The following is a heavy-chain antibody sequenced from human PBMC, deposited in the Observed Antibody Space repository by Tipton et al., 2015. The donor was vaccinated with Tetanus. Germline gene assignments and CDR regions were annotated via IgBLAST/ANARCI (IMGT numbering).Heavy chain of an antibody. J-gene: IGHJ4*02. CDR1: GGSFSGYY. V-gene: IGHV4-34*01. CDR3: ARDQARGARGWNYFDY. CDR2: INDSGST. Sequence: TLSLTCAVYGGSFSGYYWNWIRQPPGKGLEWIGEINDSGSTSYNPSLKSRVTISVDTSKNQFSLELKSVTAADTAVYYCARDQARGARGWNYFDYWGQGSLVTVSS. D-gene: IGHD1-26*01.